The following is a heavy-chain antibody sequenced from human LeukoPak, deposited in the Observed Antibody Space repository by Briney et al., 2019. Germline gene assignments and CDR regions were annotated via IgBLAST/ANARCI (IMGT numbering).Heavy chain of an antibody. CDR2: IYPGDSET. Sequence: GESLKISYKGSGYSFTSYWIGWVRQMPGKGLEWMGIIYPGDSETRYSPSFQGQATISADKSISTAYLQWSSLKASDTAMYYCARNLGYCSSTSCYTPHFDYWGQGTLVTVSS. J-gene: IGHJ4*02. CDR1: GYSFTSYW. V-gene: IGHV5-51*01. CDR3: ARNLGYCSSTSCYTPHFDY. D-gene: IGHD2-2*02.